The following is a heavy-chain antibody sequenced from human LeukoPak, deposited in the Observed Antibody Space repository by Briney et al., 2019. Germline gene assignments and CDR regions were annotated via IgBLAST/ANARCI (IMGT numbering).Heavy chain of an antibody. CDR1: GYTFTSYG. D-gene: IGHD3-3*01. CDR3: ARDRGRTIFGVFTPGLFDI. J-gene: IGHJ3*02. CDR2: ISAYNGNT. V-gene: IGHV1-18*01. Sequence: GASVKVSCKASGYTFTSYGISWVRQAPGQGLEWMGWISAYNGNTNYAQKLQGRVTMTTDTSTSTAYMELSSLRSEDTAVYYCARDRGRTIFGVFTPGLFDIWGQGTMVTVSS.